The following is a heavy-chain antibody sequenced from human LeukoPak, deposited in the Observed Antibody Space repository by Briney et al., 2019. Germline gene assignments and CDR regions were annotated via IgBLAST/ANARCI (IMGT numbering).Heavy chain of an antibody. Sequence: PSETLSLTCTVSGGSISSGSYYWGWIRQPPGKGLEWIGRIYTSGSTNYNPSLKSRVTMSVDTSKNQFSLKLSSVTAADTAVYYCARHPSIGWFDYWGQGTLVTVSS. J-gene: IGHJ4*02. D-gene: IGHD2-21*01. CDR2: IYTSGST. CDR1: GGSISSGSYY. CDR3: ARHPSIGWFDY. V-gene: IGHV4-61*02.